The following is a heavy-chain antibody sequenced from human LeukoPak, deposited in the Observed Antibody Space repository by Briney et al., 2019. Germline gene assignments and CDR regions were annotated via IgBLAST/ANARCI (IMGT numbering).Heavy chain of an antibody. J-gene: IGHJ4*02. Sequence: PGGSLRLSCAASGFTFNDYYMTWIRQAPGKGLEWVSYISSSGGTVYYADSVKGRFTISRDNAKNSLYLQMNSLRAEDTALYYCAKDYCSGGSCYSDYWGQGTLVTVSS. CDR2: ISSSGGTV. D-gene: IGHD2-15*01. CDR3: AKDYCSGGSCYSDY. CDR1: GFTFNDYY. V-gene: IGHV3-11*04.